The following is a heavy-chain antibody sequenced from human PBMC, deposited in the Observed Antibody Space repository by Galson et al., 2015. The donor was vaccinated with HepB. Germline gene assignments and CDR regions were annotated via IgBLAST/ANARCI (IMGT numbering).Heavy chain of an antibody. Sequence: SLRLSCAASGFTFSSYWMSWVRQAPGKGLEWVANIKQDGSEKYYVDSVKGRFTISRDNAKNSLYLQMNSLRAEDTAVYYCARDPPYYYGSGGVDVWGQGTTVTVSS. CDR2: IKQDGSEK. J-gene: IGHJ6*02. CDR3: ARDPPYYYGSGGVDV. V-gene: IGHV3-7*03. CDR1: GFTFSSYW. D-gene: IGHD3-10*01.